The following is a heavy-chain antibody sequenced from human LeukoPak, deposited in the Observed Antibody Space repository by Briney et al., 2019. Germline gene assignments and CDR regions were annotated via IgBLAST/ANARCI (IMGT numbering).Heavy chain of an antibody. J-gene: IGHJ4*02. V-gene: IGHV4-39*07. CDR1: GGSISSIIYY. D-gene: IGHD6-19*01. CDR2: FYYSAST. Sequence: SETLSLTCTVSGGSISSIIYYWGWIRQPPGKGLEWIVSFYYSASTYYNPSLKSRVTISIDTSKNQFSLKLRSVTAADTAVYYCVRVGAVAGHGDFDYWGQGTLVTVSS. CDR3: VRVGAVAGHGDFDY.